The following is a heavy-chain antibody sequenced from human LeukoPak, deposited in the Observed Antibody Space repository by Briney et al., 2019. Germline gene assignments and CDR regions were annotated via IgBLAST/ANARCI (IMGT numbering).Heavy chain of an antibody. V-gene: IGHV3-30-3*01. CDR1: GFTFSSYA. D-gene: IGHD1-20*01. CDR2: ISYDGSNK. J-gene: IGHJ3*02. Sequence: GRSLRLSCAASGFTFSSYAMHWVRQAPGKGLEWVAVISYDGSNKYYADSVKGRFTISRDNSKNTLYLQMNSLRAEDTAVYYCARVLSHNWNDVGAFDIWGQGTMVTVSS. CDR3: ARVLSHNWNDVGAFDI.